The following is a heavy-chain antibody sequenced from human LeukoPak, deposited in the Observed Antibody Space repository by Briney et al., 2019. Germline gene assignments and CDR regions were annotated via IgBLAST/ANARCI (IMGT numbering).Heavy chain of an antibody. Sequence: ASVKVSCKASGYSFTSYGISWVRQAPGQGLEWMGWISAYNGNTNYAQKLQGRVTMTTDTSTSTAYMELRSLRSDDTAVYYCARAEYYYDSSGYKNREYYFDYWGQGTLVTVSS. CDR2: ISAYNGNT. V-gene: IGHV1-18*01. CDR1: GYSFTSYG. CDR3: ARAEYYYDSSGYKNREYYFDY. D-gene: IGHD3-22*01. J-gene: IGHJ4*02.